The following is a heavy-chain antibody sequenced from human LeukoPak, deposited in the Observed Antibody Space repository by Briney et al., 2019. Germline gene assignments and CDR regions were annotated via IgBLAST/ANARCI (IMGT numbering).Heavy chain of an antibody. CDR1: GGSISISSYY. Sequence: SETLSLTCTVSGGSISISSYYWGWIRQPPGKGLEWIGSIYYSGSTYYNPSIKSRVTISVDTSKNQFSLKLSSVTAADTAVYYCARLRCTNGVCYSQDYYYMDVWGKGTTVTVSS. CDR2: IYYSGST. D-gene: IGHD2-8*01. J-gene: IGHJ6*03. V-gene: IGHV4-39*01. CDR3: ARLRCTNGVCYSQDYYYMDV.